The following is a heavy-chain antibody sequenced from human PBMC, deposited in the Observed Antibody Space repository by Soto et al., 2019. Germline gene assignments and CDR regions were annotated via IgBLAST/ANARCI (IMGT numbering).Heavy chain of an antibody. Sequence: GGSLRLSCAASGFTFSSYGMHWVRQAPGQGLEWVTVISYDGSHKYYADSVKGRFTISRDNSKNTLYLQMNSLRPEDTAVYYCAKDPRQGSGSAVLYNWFDPWGQGTLVTVSS. CDR1: GFTFSSYG. V-gene: IGHV3-30*18. CDR3: AKDPRQGSGSAVLYNWFDP. D-gene: IGHD3-10*01. CDR2: ISYDGSHK. J-gene: IGHJ5*02.